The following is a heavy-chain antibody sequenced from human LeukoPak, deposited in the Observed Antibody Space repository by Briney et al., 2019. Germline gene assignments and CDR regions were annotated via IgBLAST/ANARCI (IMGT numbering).Heavy chain of an antibody. CDR1: GGSISSGGYY. D-gene: IGHD3-22*01. CDR3: ARDTNYYDSSGFVSDAFDI. V-gene: IGHV4-31*03. CDR2: IYYSGST. Sequence: SETLSLTCTVSGGSISSGGYYWSWIRQHPGKGLEWIGYIYYSGSTCYNPSLKSRVTISVDTSKNQFSLKLSSVTAADTAVYYCARDTNYYDSSGFVSDAFDIWGQGTMVTVSS. J-gene: IGHJ3*02.